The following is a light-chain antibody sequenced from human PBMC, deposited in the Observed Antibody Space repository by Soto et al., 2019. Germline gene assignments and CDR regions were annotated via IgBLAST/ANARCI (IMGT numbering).Light chain of an antibody. CDR1: QTISSC. Sequence: DVRMTQSPATVSASEGERVTITCRASQTISSCLAWYQQKPGKAPKLLIYKASTLKSGVPSRFSGSGSGTEFTLTISSLQPDDFATYYCQHYDSYSEAFGQGTKVDIK. J-gene: IGKJ1*01. CDR2: KAS. V-gene: IGKV1-5*03. CDR3: QHYDSYSEA.